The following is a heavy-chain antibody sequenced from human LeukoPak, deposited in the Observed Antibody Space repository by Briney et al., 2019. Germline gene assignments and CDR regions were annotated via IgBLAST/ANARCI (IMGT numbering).Heavy chain of an antibody. Sequence: SETLSLTCTVSGGSISSSSYYWGWIRQPPGKGLEWIGSIYYSGSTYYNPSLKSRVTISVGTSKNQFSLKLSSVAAADTAVYYCARVEAYCSSTSCYTISFDYWGQGTLVTVSS. CDR2: IYYSGST. J-gene: IGHJ4*02. CDR1: GGSISSSSYY. V-gene: IGHV4-39*07. CDR3: ARVEAYCSSTSCYTISFDY. D-gene: IGHD2-2*02.